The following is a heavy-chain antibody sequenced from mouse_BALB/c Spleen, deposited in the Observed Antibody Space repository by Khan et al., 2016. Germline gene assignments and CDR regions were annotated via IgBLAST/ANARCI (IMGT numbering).Heavy chain of an antibody. Sequence: VQLQQSGAELVKPGASVKLSCTASGFNIKDTYMHWVKQRPEQGLEWIGRIDPANGTTKYDPTFQGKATITADTSSNTAYLQLSSLTSEDTAVYYCARSPYDYDVGFAYWGQGTLVTVSA. D-gene: IGHD2-4*01. CDR1: GFNIKDTY. CDR2: IDPANGTT. CDR3: ARSPYDYDVGFAY. J-gene: IGHJ3*01. V-gene: IGHV14-3*02.